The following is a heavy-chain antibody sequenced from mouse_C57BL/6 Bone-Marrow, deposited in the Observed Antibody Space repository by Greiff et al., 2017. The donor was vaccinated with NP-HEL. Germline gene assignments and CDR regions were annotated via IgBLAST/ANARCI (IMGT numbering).Heavy chain of an antibody. V-gene: IGHV14-4*01. CDR1: GFNIKDDY. J-gene: IGHJ2*01. D-gene: IGHD2-2*01. Sequence: DVKLVESGAELVRPGASVKLSCTASGFNIKDDYMHWVKQRPEQGLEWIGWIDPENGDTEYASKFQGKATITADTSSNTAYLQLSSLTSEDTAVYYCTVYYGYDVGLNYWGQGTTLTVSS. CDR2: IDPENGDT. CDR3: TVYYGYDVGLNY.